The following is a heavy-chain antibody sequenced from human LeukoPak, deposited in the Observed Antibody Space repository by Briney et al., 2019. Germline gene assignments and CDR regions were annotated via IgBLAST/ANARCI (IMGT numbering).Heavy chain of an antibody. J-gene: IGHJ4*02. V-gene: IGHV4-30-4*01. D-gene: IGHD2-2*01. CDR3: ARVPDAHGGYYFDY. Sequence: SQTLSLTCTVSGGSISSGDYYWSWIRQPPGKGLEWFGYIYYSGSTYYNPSLKSRVTISVDTSKNQFSLKLSSVTAADTAVYYCARVPDAHGGYYFDYWGQGTLVTVSS. CDR2: IYYSGST. CDR1: GGSISSGDYY.